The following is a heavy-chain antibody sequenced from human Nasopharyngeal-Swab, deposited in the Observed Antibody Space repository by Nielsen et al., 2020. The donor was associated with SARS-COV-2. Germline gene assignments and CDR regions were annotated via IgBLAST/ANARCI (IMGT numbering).Heavy chain of an antibody. CDR2: IYWDDDK. Sequence: SGPTLVKPTQTLTLTCSFSGFSLSTNGVGVGWIRQPPGKALEWPGVIYWDDDKRYSPSLRSRLTITKDTSKNQVVLTMTNMDPVDTATYYCAHRRGSQAAMDVWGKGTTVTVSS. CDR1: GFSLSTNGVG. V-gene: IGHV2-5*02. J-gene: IGHJ6*03. CDR3: AHRRGSQAAMDV.